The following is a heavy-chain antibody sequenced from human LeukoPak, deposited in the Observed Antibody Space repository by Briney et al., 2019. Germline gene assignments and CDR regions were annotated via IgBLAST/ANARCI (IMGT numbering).Heavy chain of an antibody. D-gene: IGHD1-1*01. Sequence: PGGSLRLSCAVSGLTFSDYFMSWIRQAPGKGLGWVSYISSSGNTIFYADSVKGRFTISRDNAKNSLYLQMNSLRAEDTAVYFCARDATGWEDTTYFDYWGQGTLVTVSS. J-gene: IGHJ4*02. CDR2: ISSSGNTI. CDR3: ARDATGWEDTTYFDY. CDR1: GLTFSDYF. V-gene: IGHV3-11*01.